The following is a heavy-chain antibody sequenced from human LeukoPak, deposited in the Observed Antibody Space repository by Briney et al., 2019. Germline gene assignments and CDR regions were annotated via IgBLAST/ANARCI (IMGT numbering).Heavy chain of an antibody. CDR2: IYYSGST. J-gene: IGHJ3*02. CDR3: ARQYCSSTSCRGGAFDI. D-gene: IGHD2-2*01. V-gene: IGHV4-39*01. CDR1: GGSISSSNYY. Sequence: SETLSLTCTVSGGSISSSNYYWGWIRQPPGKGLEWIANIYYSGSTYYNPSLKSRVTISVDTSKNQFSLKLSSVTAADTAVYYCARQYCSSTSCRGGAFDIWGQGTMVTVSS.